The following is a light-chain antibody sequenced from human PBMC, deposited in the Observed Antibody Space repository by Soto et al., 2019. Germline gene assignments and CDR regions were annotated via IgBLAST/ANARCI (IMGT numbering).Light chain of an antibody. Sequence: EIVMTQSPATLSVSPGERATLSCRASQSVSSNLAWYQQKPGQAPRLLIYAAYTRATGIPARFSGSGSGTEFTLTISSLQSEDFAVYYCQHYNNWPPYTFCQGTKLEIK. CDR3: QHYNNWPPYT. V-gene: IGKV3-15*01. CDR2: AAY. J-gene: IGKJ2*01. CDR1: QSVSSN.